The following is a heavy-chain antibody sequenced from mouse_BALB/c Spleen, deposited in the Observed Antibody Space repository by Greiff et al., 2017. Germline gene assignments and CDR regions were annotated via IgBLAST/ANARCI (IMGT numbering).Heavy chain of an antibody. CDR1: GYTFSSYW. V-gene: IGHV1-9*01. CDR2: ILPGSGST. Sequence: QVQLKESGAELMKPGASVKISCKATGYTFSSYWIEWVKQRPGHGLEWIGEILPGSGSTNYNEKFKGKATFTADTSSNTAYMQLSSLTSEDSAVYYCARALRLRWFAYWGQGTLVTVSA. CDR3: ARALRLRWFAY. D-gene: IGHD1-2*01. J-gene: IGHJ3*01.